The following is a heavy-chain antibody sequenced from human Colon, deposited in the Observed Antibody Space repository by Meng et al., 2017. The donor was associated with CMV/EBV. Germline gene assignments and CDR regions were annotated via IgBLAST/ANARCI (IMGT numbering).Heavy chain of an antibody. J-gene: IGHJ4*02. CDR2: IKSKTDGGTT. D-gene: IGHD2-2*01. V-gene: IGHV3-15*01. CDR1: GFTFRNFW. CDR3: TTPGCSSTTCYTRLSY. Sequence: GESLKISCVASGFTFRNFWMNWVRQAPGTGLEWVGRIKSKTDGGTTDYAAPVKGRFTISRDDSQNTLFLQMDSLKTEDTATYYCTTPGCSSTTCYTRLSYWGQGTVVTVSS.